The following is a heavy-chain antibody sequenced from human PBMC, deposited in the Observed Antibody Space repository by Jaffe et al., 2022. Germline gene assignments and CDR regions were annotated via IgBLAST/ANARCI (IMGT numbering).Heavy chain of an antibody. V-gene: IGHV4-38-2*01. Sequence: QVQLQESGPGLVKPSETLSLTCAVSGYSISSGYYWGWIRQPPGKGLEWIGSIYHSGSTYYNPSLKSRVTISVDTSKNQFSLKLSSVTAADTAVYYCARGSVLYYDSSGYYYSGGYFQHWGQGTLVTVSS. J-gene: IGHJ1*01. D-gene: IGHD3-22*01. CDR2: IYHSGST. CDR3: ARGSVLYYDSSGYYYSGGYFQH. CDR1: GYSISSGYY.